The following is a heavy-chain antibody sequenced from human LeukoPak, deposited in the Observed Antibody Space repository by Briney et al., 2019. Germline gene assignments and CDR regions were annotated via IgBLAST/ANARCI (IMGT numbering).Heavy chain of an antibody. D-gene: IGHD3-22*01. CDR1: GYTFTGYY. J-gene: IGHJ4*02. CDR2: INPNSGGT. Sequence: ASVKVSCKASGYTFTGYYMHWVRQAPGQGLEWMGWINPNSGGTNYAQKFQGRVTMTRDTSISTAYMELSRLRSDDTAVYYCAREPDSSGYVDYWGQGTLVTVSS. CDR3: AREPDSSGYVDY. V-gene: IGHV1-2*02.